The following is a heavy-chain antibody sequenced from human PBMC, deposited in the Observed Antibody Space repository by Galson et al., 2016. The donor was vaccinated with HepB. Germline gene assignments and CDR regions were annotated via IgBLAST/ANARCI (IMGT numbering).Heavy chain of an antibody. D-gene: IGHD3/OR15-3a*01. CDR1: GFTFSTYP. J-gene: IGHJ4*02. Sequence: SLRLSCAASGFTFSTYPMGWVRPAPGKGPEWVSGINDGGNNRYYSDSVKGRFAISRDNSKNTLYLQLDNLRGEDTAVYYCVKYVGLDGFDYWGQGTLVIVSS. V-gene: IGHV3-23*01. CDR2: INDGGNNR. CDR3: VKYVGLDGFDY.